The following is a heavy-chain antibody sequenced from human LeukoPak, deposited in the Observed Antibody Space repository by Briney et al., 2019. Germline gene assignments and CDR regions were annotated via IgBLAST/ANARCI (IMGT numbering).Heavy chain of an antibody. V-gene: IGHV3-48*03. D-gene: IGHD6-13*01. CDR3: ARVGAAAGAFDY. CDR1: GFTFSK. J-gene: IGHJ4*02. Sequence: SGGSLRLSCAAPGFTFSKMNWVRQAPGKGLEWVSYISSSGSTIYYADSVKGRFTISRDNAKNSLYLQMNSLRAEDTAVYYCARVGAAAGAFDYWGQGTLVTVSS. CDR2: ISSSGSTI.